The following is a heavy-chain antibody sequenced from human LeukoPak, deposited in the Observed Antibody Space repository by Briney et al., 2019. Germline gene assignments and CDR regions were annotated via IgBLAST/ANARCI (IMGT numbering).Heavy chain of an antibody. J-gene: IGHJ4*02. CDR2: IYYSGST. D-gene: IGHD1-26*01. CDR3: ARQRPGSYFDY. CDR1: GGSICSYY. Sequence: PSETLSLTCTVSGGSICSYYWSWIRQPPGKGLEWIGYIYYSGSTNYNPSLKSRVTISVDTSKNQFSLKLSSVTAADTAVYYCARQRPGSYFDYWGQGTLVTVSS. V-gene: IGHV4-59*08.